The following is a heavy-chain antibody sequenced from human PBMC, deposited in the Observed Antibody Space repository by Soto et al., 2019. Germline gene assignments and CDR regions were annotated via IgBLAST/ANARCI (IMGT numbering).Heavy chain of an antibody. CDR1: GYSFTSYW. Sequence: GESLKISCEGSGYSFTSYWIGWVRQIPGKGLEWMAIIHPSDFDTRYSPSFQGQVTISADKSISTAYLQWSSLRASDTAMYYCAIHSTGYEDSWGQGTLVTVSS. V-gene: IGHV5-51*01. D-gene: IGHD5-12*01. CDR2: IHPSDFDT. J-gene: IGHJ5*02. CDR3: AIHSTGYEDS.